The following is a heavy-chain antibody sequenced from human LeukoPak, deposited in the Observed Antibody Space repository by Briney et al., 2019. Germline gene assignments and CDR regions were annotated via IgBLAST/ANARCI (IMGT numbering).Heavy chain of an antibody. J-gene: IGHJ4*02. CDR2: ISSSSGTI. Sequence: PGGSLRLSCAASGFTFSSYSMNWVRQAPGKGLEWVSYISSSSGTIYYADSVKGRFTISGDNAENSLYLQMSSLRAEDTAVYYCARGGLRGDYWGQGTLVTVSS. CDR3: ARGGLRGDY. D-gene: IGHD4-17*01. V-gene: IGHV3-48*01. CDR1: GFTFSSYS.